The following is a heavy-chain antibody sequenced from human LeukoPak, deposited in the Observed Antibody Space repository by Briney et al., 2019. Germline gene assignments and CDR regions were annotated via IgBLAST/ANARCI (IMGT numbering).Heavy chain of an antibody. CDR1: GGSISSYY. CDR2: IYYSGST. V-gene: IGHV4-59*01. Sequence: PSETLSLTCTVSGGSISSYYWSWIRQPPGKGLEWIGYIYYSGSTNYNPSLKSRVTISVDTSKNQFSLKLSSVTAADTAVYYCARVIGGSYLDPYGMGVWGQGTTVTVSS. D-gene: IGHD1-26*01. J-gene: IGHJ6*02. CDR3: ARVIGGSYLDPYGMGV.